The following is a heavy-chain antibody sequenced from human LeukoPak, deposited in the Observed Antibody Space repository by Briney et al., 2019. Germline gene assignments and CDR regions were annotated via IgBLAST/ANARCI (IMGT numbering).Heavy chain of an antibody. V-gene: IGHV3-20*04. J-gene: IGHJ6*03. Sequence: GGSLRLSCAASGFTFDDYGMSWVRQAPGKGLEWVSGINWNGGSTGYADSVKGRFTISRDNAKNSVILQMNSLRAEDTAVYYCARFLASWDRYYMDVWGKGTTVSVSS. CDR3: ARFLASWDRYYMDV. CDR2: INWNGGST. D-gene: IGHD1-26*01. CDR1: GFTFDDYG.